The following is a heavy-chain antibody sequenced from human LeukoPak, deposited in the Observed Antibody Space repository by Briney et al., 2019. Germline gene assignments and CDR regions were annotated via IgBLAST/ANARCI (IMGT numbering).Heavy chain of an antibody. CDR2: IYTSGST. CDR3: ARHHPGQSGSFDI. V-gene: IGHV4-4*07. D-gene: IGHD3-10*01. CDR1: GGSISSYY. Sequence: SETLSLTCTVSGGSISSYYWSWIRQPAGKGLEWIGRIYTSGSTNYNPSLKSRVTISIDTSENQFSLKVSSVTAADTAVYYCARHHPGQSGSFDIWGQGTMVTVSS. J-gene: IGHJ3*02.